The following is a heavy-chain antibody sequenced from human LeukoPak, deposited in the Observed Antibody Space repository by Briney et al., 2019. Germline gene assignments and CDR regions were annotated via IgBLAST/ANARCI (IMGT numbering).Heavy chain of an antibody. J-gene: IGHJ4*02. CDR1: GGSISSYY. CDR2: IYYSGST. V-gene: IGHV4-59*01. Sequence: PSETLSLTCTVSGGSISSYYWSWIRQPPGKGLEWIGYIYYSGSTNYNPSLKSRVTISVDTSKNQFSLKLSSVTAADTAVYYCARGASGHYGYWGQGTLVTVSS. D-gene: IGHD4-17*01. CDR3: ARGASGHYGY.